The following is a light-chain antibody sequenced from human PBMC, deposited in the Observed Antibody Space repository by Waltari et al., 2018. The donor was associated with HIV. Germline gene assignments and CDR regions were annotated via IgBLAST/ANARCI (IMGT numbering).Light chain of an antibody. Sequence: QSVLTQPPSVSGAPGQRVSISCTGSTSNIGAGYDVHWYHQVPGTAPKLLIFGNTNRPSGFPDRISGSKSGTSASLAISGLRAEDEAYYYCQSYDSSLSGSWVFGGGTKLTVL. V-gene: IGLV1-40*01. J-gene: IGLJ3*02. CDR1: TSNIGAGYD. CDR2: GNT. CDR3: QSYDSSLSGSWV.